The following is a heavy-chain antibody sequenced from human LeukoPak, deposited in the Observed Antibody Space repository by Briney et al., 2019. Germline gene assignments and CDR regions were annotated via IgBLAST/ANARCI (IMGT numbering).Heavy chain of an antibody. D-gene: IGHD6-25*01. J-gene: IGHJ3*02. V-gene: IGHV1-69*05. CDR2: IIPIFGTA. CDR3: ARSAAGGGYDAFDI. CDR1: GGTFSSYA. Sequence: ASVKVSCKASGGTFSSYAISWVRQAPGQGLEWMGRIIPIFGTANYAQKFQGRVTLTTDESTSTAYMELSSLRSEDTAVYYCARSAAGGGYDAFDIWGQGTMVTVSS.